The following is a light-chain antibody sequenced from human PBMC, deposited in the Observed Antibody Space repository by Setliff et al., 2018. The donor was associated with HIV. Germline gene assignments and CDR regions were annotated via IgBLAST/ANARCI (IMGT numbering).Light chain of an antibody. J-gene: IGLJ2*01. V-gene: IGLV1-40*01. CDR3: QSYDSRLRGI. CDR1: SSNIGGGYD. CDR2: GNS. Sequence: QSALTQPPSVSGAPGQSVTISCTGNSSNIGGGYDVHWYQQFPRTAPKLIIFGNSNRPSGVPDRFSGSNSGTSASLAITGLQAEDGADYYCQSYDSRLRGIFGGGTKVTVL.